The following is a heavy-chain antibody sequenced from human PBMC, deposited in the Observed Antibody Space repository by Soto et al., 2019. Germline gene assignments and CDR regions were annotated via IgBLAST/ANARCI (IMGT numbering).Heavy chain of an antibody. J-gene: IGHJ4*02. CDR2: LNPTSGST. V-gene: IGHV1-46*01. CDR3: ARAGSAIVVVVTASTGGYFDY. D-gene: IGHD2-15*01. CDR1: GYTFTSYY. Sequence: QVQLVQSGAEVEKPGASVKLSCKASGYTFTSYYIHWVRQAPGQGLEWMGILNPTSGSTTYAQKFQGRVAMTRDTSTSTVYMELSSLRSEDTAVYYCARAGSAIVVVVTASTGGYFDYWGQGSLVTVS.